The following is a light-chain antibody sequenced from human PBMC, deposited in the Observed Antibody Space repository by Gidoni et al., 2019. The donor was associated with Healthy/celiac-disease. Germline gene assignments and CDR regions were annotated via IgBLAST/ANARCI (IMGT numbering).Light chain of an antibody. CDR1: QSISRW. Sequence: LPITPSPSPLSASVGDRVTIPCRASQSISRWFAWYQQKPGKSPKLLIYKASSLESGVPSRFSGSGSGTEFTLTISSLQPDDFATYYCQQYNSYSPVYTFGQGTKLEIK. CDR2: KAS. CDR3: QQYNSYSPVYT. J-gene: IGKJ2*01. V-gene: IGKV1-5*03.